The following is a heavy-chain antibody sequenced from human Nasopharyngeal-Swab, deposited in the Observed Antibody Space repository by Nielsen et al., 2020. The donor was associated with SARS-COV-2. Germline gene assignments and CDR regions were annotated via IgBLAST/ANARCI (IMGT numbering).Heavy chain of an antibody. Sequence: SETLSLTCTVSGGSISSSSYYWGWIRQPPGKGLEWIGSIYYSGSTYYNPSLKSRVTISVDTSKNQFSLKLSSVTAADTAVYYGARHGYTRITIFGVWGHIRRDFDYWGQGTLVTVSS. CDR2: IYYSGST. V-gene: IGHV4-39*01. CDR3: ARHGYTRITIFGVWGHIRRDFDY. CDR1: GGSISSSSYY. D-gene: IGHD3-3*01. J-gene: IGHJ4*02.